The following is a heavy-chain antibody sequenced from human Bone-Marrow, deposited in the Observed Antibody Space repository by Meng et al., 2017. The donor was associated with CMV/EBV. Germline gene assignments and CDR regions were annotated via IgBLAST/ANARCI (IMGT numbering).Heavy chain of an antibody. J-gene: IGHJ4*02. CDR3: ARSLSGVVVPAAIADYYDSSADNLGPEDY. CDR2: ISYDGSNK. V-gene: IGHV3-30-3*01. CDR1: GFTFSSYA. Sequence: GGSLRLSCAASGFTFSSYALHWVRQAPGKGLEWVAVISYDGSNKYYADSVKGRFTISRDKSKNTLYLQMNSLRAEDTAVYYCARSLSGVVVPAAIADYYDSSADNLGPEDYWGQGTLVTVSS. D-gene: IGHD2-2*01.